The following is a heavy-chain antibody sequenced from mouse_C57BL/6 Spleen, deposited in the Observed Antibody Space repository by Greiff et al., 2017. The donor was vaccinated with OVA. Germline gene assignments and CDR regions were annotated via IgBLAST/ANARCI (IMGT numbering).Heavy chain of an antibody. Sequence: VQLQQSGAELVRPGASVKMSCKASGYTFTSYSMHWVKQRPGQGLEWIGYINPSSGDTKYNQKFKDKATLTADKSSSTAYMQLSSLTSEDSAVYYCARFVITTVVGNDFDYWGQGTTVTVSS. CDR2: INPSSGDT. CDR3: ARFVITTVVGNDFDY. CDR1: GYTFTSYS. D-gene: IGHD1-1*01. V-gene: IGHV1-4*01. J-gene: IGHJ2*01.